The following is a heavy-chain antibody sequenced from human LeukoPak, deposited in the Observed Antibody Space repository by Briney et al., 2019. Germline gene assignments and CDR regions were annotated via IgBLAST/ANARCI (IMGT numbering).Heavy chain of an antibody. J-gene: IGHJ5*02. CDR3: AREIVGAHPAFDP. Sequence: PSETLSLTCAVYGGSFSGYYWSWIRQPPGKGLEWIGEINRSGSTNYNPSLKSRVTISVDTSKNQFSLKLSSVTAADTAVYYCAREIVGAHPAFDPWGQGTLVTVSS. D-gene: IGHD1-26*01. V-gene: IGHV4-34*01. CDR2: INRSGST. CDR1: GGSFSGYY.